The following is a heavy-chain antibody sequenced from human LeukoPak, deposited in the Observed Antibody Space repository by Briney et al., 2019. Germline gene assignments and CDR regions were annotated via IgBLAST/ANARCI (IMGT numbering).Heavy chain of an antibody. Sequence: GASVKVSCKASGYTFTSYGINWVRQAPGQGLEWMGWISAYNGNTNYAQKLQGRVTMTTDTSTSTAYMELRSLRSDDTAVYYCARESRIVGSTTWSYFDYWGQGTLVTVSS. CDR1: GYTFTSYG. CDR3: ARESRIVGSTTWSYFDY. D-gene: IGHD1-26*01. CDR2: ISAYNGNT. J-gene: IGHJ4*02. V-gene: IGHV1-18*01.